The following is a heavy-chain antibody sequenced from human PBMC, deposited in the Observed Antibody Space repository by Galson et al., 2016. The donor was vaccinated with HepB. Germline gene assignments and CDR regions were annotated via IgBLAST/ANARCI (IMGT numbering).Heavy chain of an antibody. CDR2: IYHSGTT. CDR1: GGSISSRNW. V-gene: IGHV4-4*02. J-gene: IGHJ5*02. Sequence: SETLSLTCAVSGGSISSRNWWTWVRQPPGKGLEWIGEIYHSGTTHYNPSLESRVTITVDKSKNQFSLKFNSVTAADTAVYYCARNSGGSYLGWFDPWGQGTLVTVSS. CDR3: ARNSGGSYLGWFDP. D-gene: IGHD1-26*01.